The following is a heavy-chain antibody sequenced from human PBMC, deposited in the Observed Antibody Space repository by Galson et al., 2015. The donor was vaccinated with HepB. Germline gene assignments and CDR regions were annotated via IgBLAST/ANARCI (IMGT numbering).Heavy chain of an antibody. CDR3: VKGGPDEILDY. Sequence: SLRLSCAASGFTFSNSAMNWVRQAPGKGLEWLSVIAATGSTTYYADSMKGRFTISRDISKNTLYVQMNSLRADDTALYYCVKGGPDEILDYWGQGTLVTVSA. V-gene: IGHV3-23*01. CDR2: IAATGSTT. D-gene: IGHD3-16*01. J-gene: IGHJ4*02. CDR1: GFTFSNSA.